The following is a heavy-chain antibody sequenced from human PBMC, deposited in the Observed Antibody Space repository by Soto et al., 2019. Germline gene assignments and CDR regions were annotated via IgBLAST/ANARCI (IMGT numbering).Heavy chain of an antibody. CDR2: IYYSGST. CDR1: GGSISSYY. Sequence: SETLSLTCTVSGGSISSYYWSWIRQPPGKGLEWIGYIYYSGSTNYNPSLKSRVTISVDTSKNQFSLKLSSVTAADTAVYYCAIGSGGDYYDSSGYYFDYWGQGTLVTVSS. CDR3: AIGSGGDYYDSSGYYFDY. V-gene: IGHV4-59*01. J-gene: IGHJ4*02. D-gene: IGHD3-22*01.